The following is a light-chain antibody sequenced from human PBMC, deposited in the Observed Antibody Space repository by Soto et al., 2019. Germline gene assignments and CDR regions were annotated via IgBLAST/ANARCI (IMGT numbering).Light chain of an antibody. Sequence: VLTQSASTVSVSPGERATLSCKASQSVSRNLAWYQQKPGQAPRLLIYASSTRATGIPDRFSGSASGTEFTLTISSLQSEDFAVYYCQQYDDWQTFGQGTKVDNK. CDR1: QSVSRN. CDR3: QQYDDWQT. J-gene: IGKJ1*01. V-gene: IGKV3-15*01. CDR2: ASS.